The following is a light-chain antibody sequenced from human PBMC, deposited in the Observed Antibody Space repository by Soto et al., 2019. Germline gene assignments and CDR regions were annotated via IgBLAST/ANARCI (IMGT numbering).Light chain of an antibody. CDR2: GPS. J-gene: IGKJ5*01. CDR1: QSVSSN. V-gene: IGKV3-15*01. CDR3: QQYNNWTIT. Sequence: EIVMTQSPATPSVSPGERATLSCRASQSVSSNLAWYQQKPGQAPRLLIYGPSTRATGIPARFSGSGSGTDFTLTISSLQSEDFAVYYCQQYNNWTITFGQGTRLEIK.